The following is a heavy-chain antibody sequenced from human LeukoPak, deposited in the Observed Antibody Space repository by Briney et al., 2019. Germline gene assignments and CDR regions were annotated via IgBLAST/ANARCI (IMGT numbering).Heavy chain of an antibody. Sequence: GGSLRLSCAASGFTFGSFWIHWVRQVPGKGLAWVARINPESTTITYADSVKGRFTISRDNARNTLYLQMNSLRGEDTAVYYCVKDHTGKEDKWGQGTLVTVSS. V-gene: IGHV3-74*03. CDR2: INPESTTI. CDR3: VKDHTGKEDK. D-gene: IGHD1-1*01. CDR1: GFTFGSFW. J-gene: IGHJ4*02.